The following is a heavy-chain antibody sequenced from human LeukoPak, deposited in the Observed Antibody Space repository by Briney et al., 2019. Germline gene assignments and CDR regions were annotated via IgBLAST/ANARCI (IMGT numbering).Heavy chain of an antibody. CDR3: ARSRTTIFGVVTP. Sequence: PSETLSLTCTVSGGSISSSSYYWGWIRQPPGKGLEWIGSIYYSGSTYYNPSLKSRVTISVDTSKNQFSLKLSSVTAADTAVYYCARSRTTIFGVVTPWGQGTLVTVSS. J-gene: IGHJ5*02. V-gene: IGHV4-39*01. CDR1: GGSISSSSYY. CDR2: IYYSGST. D-gene: IGHD3-3*01.